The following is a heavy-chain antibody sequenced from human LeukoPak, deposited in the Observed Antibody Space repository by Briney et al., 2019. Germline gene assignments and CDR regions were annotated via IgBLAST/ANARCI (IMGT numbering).Heavy chain of an antibody. CDR1: GFTFSSYS. V-gene: IGHV3-48*01. Sequence: GGSLRLSCAASGFTFSSYSMNWVRQAPGKGLEWISYISRSSSPIYYADSVKGRFTISRDNAKNSLYLQMNSLRAEDTAVYYCATYYDFWSGYEYLRYFDYWGQGTLVTVSS. D-gene: IGHD3-3*01. CDR2: ISRSSSPI. CDR3: ATYYDFWSGYEYLRYFDY. J-gene: IGHJ4*02.